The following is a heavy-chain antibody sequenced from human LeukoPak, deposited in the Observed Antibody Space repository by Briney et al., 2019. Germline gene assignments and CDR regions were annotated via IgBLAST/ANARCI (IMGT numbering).Heavy chain of an antibody. D-gene: IGHD6-13*01. J-gene: IGHJ4*02. CDR3: AIAAAGSFDY. Sequence: GGSLRLSCAASGFTFSSYAMHWVRQAPGKGLEWVAVISYDGSNKYYADSVKGRFTISRDNSKNTLYLQMNSLRAEDTAAYYCAIAAAGSFDYWGQGTLVTVSS. CDR2: ISYDGSNK. V-gene: IGHV3-30-3*01. CDR1: GFTFSSYA.